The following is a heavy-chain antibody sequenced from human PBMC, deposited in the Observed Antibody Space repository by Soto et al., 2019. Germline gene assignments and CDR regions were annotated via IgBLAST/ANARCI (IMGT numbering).Heavy chain of an antibody. CDR1: GYTFTSYA. V-gene: IGHV1-3*01. Sequence: ASVKVSCKASGYTFTSYAMHWVRQAPGQRLEWMGWINAGNGNTKYSQKFQGRVTITRDTSASTAYMELSSLRSEDTAVYYCARGQTSFPADAFDIWGQGTMVTVSS. J-gene: IGHJ3*02. CDR2: INAGNGNT. CDR3: ARGQTSFPADAFDI.